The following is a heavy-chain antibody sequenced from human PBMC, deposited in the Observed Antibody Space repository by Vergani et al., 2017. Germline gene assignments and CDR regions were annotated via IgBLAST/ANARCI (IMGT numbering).Heavy chain of an antibody. CDR2: IYYSGST. V-gene: IGHV4-30-4*08. J-gene: IGHJ6*02. D-gene: IGHD3-10*01. CDR1: GDSIISRSYY. CDR3: ARVGVVRGVSYYYYYYGMDV. Sequence: QMQLQESGPGLVKASETLSLTCTVSGDSIISRSYYWSWIRQPPGKGLEWIGYIYYSGSTYYNPSLKSRVTISVDTSKNQFSLKLSSVTAADTAVYYCARVGVVRGVSYYYYYYGMDVWGQGTTVTVSS.